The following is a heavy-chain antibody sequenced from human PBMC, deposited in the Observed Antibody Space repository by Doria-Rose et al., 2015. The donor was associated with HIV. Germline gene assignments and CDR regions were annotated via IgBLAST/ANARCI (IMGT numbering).Heavy chain of an antibody. CDR3: AASRYYASGSSYDF. V-gene: IGHV5-51*01. D-gene: IGHD3-10*01. Sequence: VQLVQSGVEVKKSGESLKISCSSYGNSFTNYWINWVRRVPGKGLEWMGLIYPEDSDARYSPSFRGQVTISVDKSINTAYLQWNSLQATDTAMYYCAASRYYASGSSYDFWGQGTLVTV. CDR2: IYPEDSDA. CDR1: GNSFTNYW. J-gene: IGHJ4*02.